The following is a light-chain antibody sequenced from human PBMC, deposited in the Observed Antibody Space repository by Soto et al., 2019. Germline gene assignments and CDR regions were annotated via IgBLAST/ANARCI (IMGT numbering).Light chain of an antibody. CDR2: AAS. V-gene: IGKV1-39*01. CDR3: QQSYSTPRT. Sequence: DIQMTQSPSSLSASVGDRVSITCRASQTIITYLNWYQQKPGKAPKLLISAASNLQSGVPSRFSGSGSETEFTRTISSVQPEDFATYYCQQSYSTPRTFGQWTQLESK. J-gene: IGKJ2*01. CDR1: QTIITY.